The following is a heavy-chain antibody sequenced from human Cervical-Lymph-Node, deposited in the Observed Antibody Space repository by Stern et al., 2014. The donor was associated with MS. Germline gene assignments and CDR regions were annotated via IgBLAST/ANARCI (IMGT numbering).Heavy chain of an antibody. CDR3: SRDADGYSLVFGY. J-gene: IGHJ4*02. Sequence: QVQLQESGPGLVKPSQTLSLTCAVTGGSISSAEYYWSWIRQSPGKGLEWIGYIHNSGNTYYKPTLKSRVTISVDTSKNQFSLKLRSVTAADTAVYYCSRDADGYSLVFGYWGRGTLVTVSS. CDR1: GGSISSAEYY. CDR2: IHNSGNT. V-gene: IGHV4-30-4*01. D-gene: IGHD5-24*01.